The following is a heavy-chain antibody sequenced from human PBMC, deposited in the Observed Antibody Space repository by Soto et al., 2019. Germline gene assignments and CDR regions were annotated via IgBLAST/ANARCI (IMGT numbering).Heavy chain of an antibody. CDR3: VKDRSHGDYVGSWFDP. Sequence: GGSLRLSCSASGFTFSSYAMHWVRQAPGKGLEYVSAISSNGGSTYYADSVKGRFTISRDNSKNTLYLQMSSLRAEDTAVYYCVKDRSHGDYVGSWFDPWGQGTLVTVSS. D-gene: IGHD4-17*01. J-gene: IGHJ5*02. CDR1: GFTFSSYA. CDR2: ISSNGGST. V-gene: IGHV3-64D*08.